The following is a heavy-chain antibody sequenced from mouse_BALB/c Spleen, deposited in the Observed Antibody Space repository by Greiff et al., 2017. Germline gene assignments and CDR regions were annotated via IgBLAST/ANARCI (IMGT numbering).Heavy chain of an antibody. Sequence: EVKLMESGGGLVQPGGSLRLSCATSGFTFSDFYMEWVRQPPGKRLEWIAASRNKANDYTTGYSASVKGRFIVSRDTSQSILYLQMNALRAEDTAIYYCARASSYYGSSWFAYWGQGTLVTVSA. D-gene: IGHD1-1*01. J-gene: IGHJ3*01. CDR1: GFTFSDFY. CDR3: ARASSYYGSSWFAY. CDR2: SRNKANDYTT. V-gene: IGHV7-1*02.